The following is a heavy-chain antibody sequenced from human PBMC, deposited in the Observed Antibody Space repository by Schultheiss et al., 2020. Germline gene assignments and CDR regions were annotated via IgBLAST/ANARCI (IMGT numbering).Heavy chain of an antibody. CDR2: IYPGDSDT. D-gene: IGHD1-26*01. CDR1: GYSFTSYW. V-gene: IGHV5-51*01. Sequence: GESLKISCKGSGYSFTSYWIGWVRQMPGKGLEWMGIIYPGDSDTRYSPSFQGQVTISADKSISTAYLQWSSLKASDTAMYYCARRSGSYFSAWDLNWFDPWGQGTLVTVSS. J-gene: IGHJ5*02. CDR3: ARRSGSYFSAWDLNWFDP.